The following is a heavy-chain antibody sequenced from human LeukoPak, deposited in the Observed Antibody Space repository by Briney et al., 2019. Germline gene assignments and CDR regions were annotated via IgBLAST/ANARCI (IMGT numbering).Heavy chain of an antibody. CDR3: AREGTNRAFDP. V-gene: IGHV4-30-4*08. D-gene: IGHD2/OR15-2a*01. CDR1: GGSISSGDYY. CDR2: IYYSGST. Sequence: SETLSLTCTVSGGSISSGDYYWSWIRQPPGKGLEWIGYIYYSGSTYCNPSLKSRVTISVDTSKNQFSLKLSSVTAADTAVYYCAREGTNRAFDPWGQGTLVTVSP. J-gene: IGHJ5*02.